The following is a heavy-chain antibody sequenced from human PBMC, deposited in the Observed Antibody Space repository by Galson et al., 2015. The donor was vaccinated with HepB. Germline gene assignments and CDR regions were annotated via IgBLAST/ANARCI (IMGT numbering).Heavy chain of an antibody. CDR1: GGTFSTYA. Sequence: SVKVSCKVSGGTFSTYAITWVRQAPGQGPEWMAEIIPMLGTPKYAQKFQGRVTINADESTTTAYMELSGLRSDDTALYYCARDQRGGSGYYGLDVWGQGTTVTVSS. V-gene: IGHV1-69*13. J-gene: IGHJ6*02. CDR3: ARDQRGGSGYYGLDV. CDR2: IIPMLGTP. D-gene: IGHD3-10*01.